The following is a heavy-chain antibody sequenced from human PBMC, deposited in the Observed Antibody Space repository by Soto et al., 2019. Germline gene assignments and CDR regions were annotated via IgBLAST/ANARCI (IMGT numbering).Heavy chain of an antibody. D-gene: IGHD6-13*01. CDR3: TRGTGFIVAAGTAVNYFDY. CDR1: GFTFGDYA. J-gene: IGHJ4*02. Sequence: GGSLRLSCTASGFTFGDYAMSWFRQAPGKGLEWVGFIRSKAYGGTTEYAASVKGRFTISRDDSKSIAYLQMNSLKTEDTAVYYCTRGTGFIVAAGTAVNYFDYWGQGTLVTVS. V-gene: IGHV3-49*03. CDR2: IRSKAYGGTT.